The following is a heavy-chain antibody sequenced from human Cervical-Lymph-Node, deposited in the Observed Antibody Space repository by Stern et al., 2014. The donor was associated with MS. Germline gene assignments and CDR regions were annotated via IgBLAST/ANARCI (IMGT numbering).Heavy chain of an antibody. CDR3: TREHHGGNFAS. D-gene: IGHD4-23*01. V-gene: IGHV1-69*01. J-gene: IGHJ4*02. CDR1: GASFSTNA. Sequence: VQLVESGAEVKKPGSSVKVSCKVSGASFSTNAISWVRPAPGQGLEWVGSIVPIFDKANYAQRFRGRVTITADESTSTAYLDRSSLRSGDTAVYFCTREHHGGNFASWGQGPLVPVSS. CDR2: IVPIFDKA.